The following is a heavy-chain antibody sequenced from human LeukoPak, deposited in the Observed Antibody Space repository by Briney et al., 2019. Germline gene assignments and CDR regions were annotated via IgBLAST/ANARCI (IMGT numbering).Heavy chain of an antibody. D-gene: IGHD2-21*02. J-gene: IGHJ3*02. Sequence: GRSLRLSCAASGFTFSSYGMHWVRQAPGKGLEWVAVIWYDGNNKFYGDSVKGRFTISRDNSKNTLYLQMNSLRAEDTAVYYCARSYCGGDCYSTAFDIWGQGTMVTVSS. V-gene: IGHV3-33*01. CDR3: ARSYCGGDCYSTAFDI. CDR2: IWYDGNNK. CDR1: GFTFSSYG.